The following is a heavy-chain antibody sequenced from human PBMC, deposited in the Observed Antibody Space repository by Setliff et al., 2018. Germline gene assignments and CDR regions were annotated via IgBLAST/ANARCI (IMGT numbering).Heavy chain of an antibody. CDR2: INGDATIA. CDR1: GFSFNKYW. CDR3: ARDQFRNSGGLYS. J-gene: IGHJ5*02. V-gene: IGHV3-74*01. Sequence: GGSLRLSCTVYGFSFNKYWMYWVRQAPGKGLEWVSRINGDATIAHYADSVKGRFTIFRGNSKNTLYLQMSSLRADDTAMYYCARDQFRNSGGLYSWGQGILVTSPQ. D-gene: IGHD1-7*01.